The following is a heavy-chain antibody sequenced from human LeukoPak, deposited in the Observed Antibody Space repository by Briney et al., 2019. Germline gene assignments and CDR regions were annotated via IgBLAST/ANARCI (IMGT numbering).Heavy chain of an antibody. J-gene: IGHJ4*02. CDR3: ARGTVLTWPLDY. CDR2: INPNSGGT. V-gene: IGHV1-2*02. D-gene: IGHD4/OR15-4a*01. Sequence: ASVKVSCKASGYTFTGYDMHWVRQAPGQGLEWMGWINPNSGGTNYAQKFQGRVTMTRDTSISTAYMELSRLRSDDTAVYYCARGTVLTWPLDYWGQGTLVTVSS. CDR1: GYTFTGYD.